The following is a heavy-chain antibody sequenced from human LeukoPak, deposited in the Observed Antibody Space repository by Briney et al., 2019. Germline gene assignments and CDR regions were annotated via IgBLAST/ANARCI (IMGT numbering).Heavy chain of an antibody. CDR3: ARPKQWLVRNNWFDP. CDR1: GGSFSGYY. CDR2: INHSGST. D-gene: IGHD6-19*01. V-gene: IGHV4-34*01. Sequence: SETLSLTCAVYGGSFSGYYWSWIRQPPGKGLEWIGEINHSGSTNYNPSLKSRVTISVDTPKNQFSLKLSSVTAAVTAVYYCARPKQWLVRNNWFDPWGQGTLVTVSS. J-gene: IGHJ5*02.